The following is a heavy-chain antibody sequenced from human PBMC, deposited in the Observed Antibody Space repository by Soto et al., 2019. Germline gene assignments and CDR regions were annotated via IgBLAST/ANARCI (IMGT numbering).Heavy chain of an antibody. D-gene: IGHD3-16*01. CDR3: AKDRRAGGNSAFYFDF. CDR2: ISATGGGT. CDR1: GFKFSNYA. Sequence: GSLRLSCAASGFKFSNYAMSWVRQPPGKGLEWVSLISATGGGTYYADSVKGRFTISRDNSHNTLYLQVHSLTAEDTAVYYCAKDRRAGGNSAFYFDFWGQGAQVTVSS. V-gene: IGHV3-23*01. J-gene: IGHJ4*02.